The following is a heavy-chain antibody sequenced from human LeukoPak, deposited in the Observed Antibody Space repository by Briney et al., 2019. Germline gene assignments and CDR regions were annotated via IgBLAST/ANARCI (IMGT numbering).Heavy chain of an antibody. V-gene: IGHV3-21*01. J-gene: IGHJ3*02. D-gene: IGHD1-26*01. CDR1: GFSFSSYG. Sequence: GGSLRLSCAASGFSFSSYGMLWVRQAPGKGLEWVSSISDSSTYIYYADSLKGRFTISRDNAQNSLYLQMNSLRVDDTAVYYCARDPTSSWETAFDIWGQGTMVTVSS. CDR3: ARDPTSSWETAFDI. CDR2: ISDSSTYI.